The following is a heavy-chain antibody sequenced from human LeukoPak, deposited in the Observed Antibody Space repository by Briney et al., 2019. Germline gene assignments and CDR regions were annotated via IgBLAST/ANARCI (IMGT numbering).Heavy chain of an antibody. V-gene: IGHV1-2*02. CDR3: AREGRGSYTGFDY. Sequence: GASVKVSCKASGYTFTGYYMHWVRQAPGQVLEWMGWINPNSGGTNYAQKFQGRVTMTRDTSISTAYMELSRLRSDDTAVYYCAREGRGSYTGFDYWGQGTLVTVSS. D-gene: IGHD1-26*01. J-gene: IGHJ4*02. CDR2: INPNSGGT. CDR1: GYTFTGYY.